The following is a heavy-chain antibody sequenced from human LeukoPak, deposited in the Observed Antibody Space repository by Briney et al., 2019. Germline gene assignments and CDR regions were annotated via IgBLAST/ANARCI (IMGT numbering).Heavy chain of an antibody. Sequence: GGSLRLSCAASGFTFSSYAMSWVRQAPGKGLEWVSAISGSGGSTYYADSVKGRFTISRDNSKNTLYLQMNSLRAEDTAVYYCAKAPAPYYYDSSGYYLDYWGQGTLVTVSS. CDR1: GFTFSSYA. V-gene: IGHV3-23*01. CDR2: ISGSGGST. J-gene: IGHJ4*02. D-gene: IGHD3-22*01. CDR3: AKAPAPYYYDSSGYYLDY.